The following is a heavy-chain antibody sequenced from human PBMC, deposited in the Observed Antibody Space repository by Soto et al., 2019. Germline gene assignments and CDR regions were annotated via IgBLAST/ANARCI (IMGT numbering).Heavy chain of an antibody. Sequence: QVQLVESGGGVVQPGRSLRLSCAASGFTFSSYVMHWVRRAPGKGLEWVALISYDGSNKHYADSVKGRFTISRDNSKNTLYLHVNSLRAEDTAIYYCAKGGSGSYGVFDIWGQGTMVTVSS. CDR2: ISYDGSNK. V-gene: IGHV3-30*18. D-gene: IGHD3-10*01. CDR1: GFTFSSYV. J-gene: IGHJ3*02. CDR3: AKGGSGSYGVFDI.